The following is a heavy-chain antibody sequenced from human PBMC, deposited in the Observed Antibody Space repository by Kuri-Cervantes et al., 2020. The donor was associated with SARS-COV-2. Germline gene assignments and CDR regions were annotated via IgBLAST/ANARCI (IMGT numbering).Heavy chain of an antibody. V-gene: IGHV1-69*05. J-gene: IGHJ6*03. Sequence: SVKVSCKASGGTFSSYAISWVRQAPGQGLEWMGGIIPILGTANYAQKFQGRVTITTDESTSTAYVELSSLASEDTAVYYCARVAAAAGPAGEYSFYMDVWGKGTTVTVSS. D-gene: IGHD6-13*01. CDR2: IIPILGTA. CDR3: ARVAAAAGPAGEYSFYMDV. CDR1: GGTFSSYA.